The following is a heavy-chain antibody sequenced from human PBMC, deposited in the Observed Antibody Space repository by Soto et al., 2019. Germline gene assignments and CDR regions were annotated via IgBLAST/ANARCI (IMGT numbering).Heavy chain of an antibody. CDR2: IYYSGST. D-gene: IGHD1-20*01. Sequence: SETLSLTCTVSGGSISSYYWSWIQQPPGKGLEWIGYIYYSGSTNYNPSLKSRVTISVDTSKNQFSLKLSSVTAADTAVYYCARLITPASFDYWGQGTLVTVSS. V-gene: IGHV4-59*01. CDR1: GGSISSYY. CDR3: ARLITPASFDY. J-gene: IGHJ4*02.